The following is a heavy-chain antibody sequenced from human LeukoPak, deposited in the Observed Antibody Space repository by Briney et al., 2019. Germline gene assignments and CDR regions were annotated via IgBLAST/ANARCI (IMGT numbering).Heavy chain of an antibody. D-gene: IGHD1-1*01. CDR2: IFHSGST. CDR1: GYSISSGFY. V-gene: IGHV4-38-2*02. J-gene: IGHJ3*01. Sequence: SETLSLTCSVPGYSISSGFYGGWIRQPPGKGLERIGSIFHSGSTYYNPSLKSRLTMSAVTSKNQFSLILNSVTAADTAVYYCTVGRPRNATRLDDGYDFWGQGTMVTVSS. CDR3: TVGRPRNATRLDDGYDF.